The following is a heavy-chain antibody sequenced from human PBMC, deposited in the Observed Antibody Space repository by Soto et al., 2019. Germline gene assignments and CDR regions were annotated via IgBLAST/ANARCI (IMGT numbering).Heavy chain of an antibody. CDR2: INHSGST. D-gene: IGHD2-8*02. V-gene: IGHV4-34*01. CDR3: ARGQSSLLLDC. CDR1: GGSFSAYY. J-gene: IGHJ4*02. Sequence: QVQLQQWGAGLLKPSETLSLTCAVYGGSFSAYYWSWMRQPPGKGLEWIGEINHSGSTNYNPSLKSRVTISVDTSKIQFSLKLSSVTAADTAVYYCARGQSSLLLDCWGQGILVTVSS.